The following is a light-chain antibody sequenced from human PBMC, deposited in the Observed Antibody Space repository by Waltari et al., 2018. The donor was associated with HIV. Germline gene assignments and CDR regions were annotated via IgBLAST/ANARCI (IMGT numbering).Light chain of an antibody. Sequence: QSVLTQPPSASGTPGQRVTISCSGSSPNIGSNIVNWFQQLPGTAPKLLIYSNYQRPSGVPDRFSGSKSGTSASLAISGLQSEDEADYYCAAWDDSLNGPVFGGGTKLTVL. CDR3: AAWDDSLNGPV. J-gene: IGLJ2*01. CDR2: SNY. V-gene: IGLV1-44*01. CDR1: SPNIGSNI.